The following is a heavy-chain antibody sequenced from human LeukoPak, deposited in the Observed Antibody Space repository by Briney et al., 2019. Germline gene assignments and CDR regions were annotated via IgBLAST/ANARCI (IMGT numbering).Heavy chain of an antibody. CDR3: AREGARDGYKDAFDI. V-gene: IGHV3-64*01. CDR1: GFTFSSYA. D-gene: IGHD5-24*01. Sequence: PGRSLRLSCAASGFTFSSYAVHWVRQAPGKGLEYVSAISSNGGSTYYANSVKGRFTISRDNSKNTLYLQMGSLRAEDMAVYYCAREGARDGYKDAFDIWGQGTMVTVSS. J-gene: IGHJ3*02. CDR2: ISSNGGST.